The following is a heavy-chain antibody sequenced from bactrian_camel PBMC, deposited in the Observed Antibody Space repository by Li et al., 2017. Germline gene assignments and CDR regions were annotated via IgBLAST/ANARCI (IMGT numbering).Heavy chain of an antibody. CDR3: ATDGGPLGGSSHRNTGVEYKY. CDR1: GVFYTSYC. Sequence: VQLVESGGGSVQAGGSLRLSCSASGVFYTSYCLGWFRQRPGAEREGVAAIYTGPGNTYYADSVKGRFTISSDYAKKTVYLRMNELKAEDTALYYCATDGGPLGGSSHRNTGVEYKYRGRGTQVTVS. J-gene: IGHJ4*01. CDR2: IYTGPGNT. D-gene: IGHD2*01. V-gene: IGHV3S1*01.